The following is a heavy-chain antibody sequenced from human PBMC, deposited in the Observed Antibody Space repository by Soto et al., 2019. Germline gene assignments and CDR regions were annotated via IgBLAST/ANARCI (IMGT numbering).Heavy chain of an antibody. CDR3: ARGQLVWYGDLTPYHRDMDV. D-gene: IGHD3-10*01. V-gene: IGHV4-34*02. Sequence: QVQLQQWGAGLLRPSETLSLTCAFYGGSFDDFYWSWVRQSPGKGLEWVGEISPDGGTNYSPSLASRVSISVDTSKNQFSLHLRSVTAADTGLYYCARGQLVWYGDLTPYHRDMDVWGQGTTVTVSS. CDR2: ISPDGGT. CDR1: GGSFDDFY. J-gene: IGHJ6*02.